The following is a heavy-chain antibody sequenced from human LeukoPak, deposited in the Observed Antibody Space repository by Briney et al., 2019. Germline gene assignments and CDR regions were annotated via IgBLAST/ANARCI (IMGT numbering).Heavy chain of an antibody. CDR2: ITSAGRAI. CDR3: ASDIVATSGDF. D-gene: IGHD5-12*01. V-gene: IGHV3-11*01. J-gene: IGHJ4*02. Sequence: GGSLRLSCAASGFTFSDFYMSWIRQAPGKGLEWVSYITSAGRAIYYADSVQGRFTISRDNARNSLYRQMNGLRAEDTAVYYCASDIVATSGDFWGQGTLVTVSS. CDR1: GFTFSDFY.